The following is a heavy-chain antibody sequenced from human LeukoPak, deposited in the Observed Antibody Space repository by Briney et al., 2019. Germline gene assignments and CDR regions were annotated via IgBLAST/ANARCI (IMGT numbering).Heavy chain of an antibody. CDR1: GFTFSSYG. V-gene: IGHV3-30*18. J-gene: IGHJ4*02. Sequence: GGSLRLSCAASGFTFSSYGMHWVRQAPGKGLEWVAVISYDESNKYYADSVKGRFTISRDNSKNTLYLQMNSLRAEDTAVYYCAKDPNLGTTHNYYFDYWGQGTLVTVSS. CDR3: AKDPNLGTTHNYYFDY. CDR2: ISYDESNK. D-gene: IGHD1-1*01.